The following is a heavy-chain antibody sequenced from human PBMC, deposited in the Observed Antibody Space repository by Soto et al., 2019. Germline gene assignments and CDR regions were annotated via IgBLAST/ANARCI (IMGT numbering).Heavy chain of an antibody. CDR1: GFSLSTSGVG. CDR3: ARFALAVAAFDY. Sequence: QITLKESGPTLVKPTQTLTLTCTFSGFSLSTSGVGVGWIRQPPGKALEWLALIYWDADKRYSPSLKSRLTITKDTSKNQVVLTLTNIDPVDTATYYCARFALAVAAFDYWGQGTLVTVSS. D-gene: IGHD6-19*01. J-gene: IGHJ4*02. CDR2: IYWDADK. V-gene: IGHV2-5*02.